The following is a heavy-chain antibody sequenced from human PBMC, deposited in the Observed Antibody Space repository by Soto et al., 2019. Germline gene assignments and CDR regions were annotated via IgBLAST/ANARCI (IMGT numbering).Heavy chain of an antibody. V-gene: IGHV4-61*01. CDR2: IYYSGST. CDR1: GGSVSSGSYY. Sequence: PSETLSLTCTVSGGSVSSGSYYWSWIRQPPGKGLEWIGYIYYSGSTNYNPSLKSRVTISVDTSKNQFSLKLSSVTAADTAVYYCERDGGVVSSVHFDYWGQGTLVTVSS. CDR3: ERDGGVVSSVHFDY. J-gene: IGHJ4*02. D-gene: IGHD2-2*01.